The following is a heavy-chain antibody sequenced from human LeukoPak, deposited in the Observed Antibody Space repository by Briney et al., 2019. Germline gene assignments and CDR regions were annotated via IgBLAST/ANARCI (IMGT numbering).Heavy chain of an antibody. V-gene: IGHV3-53*01. Sequence: GGFLRLSCAASGFTVSDNYMSWVRQAPGKGLEWVSVMYSRGDTYYAKSVKGRFTFSRDISKNTLYLQMNGLRTEDTAMYYCARDAPQVPAAGVLASWGQGTLVIVSS. CDR2: MYSRGDT. D-gene: IGHD6-13*01. J-gene: IGHJ5*02. CDR3: ARDAPQVPAAGVLAS. CDR1: GFTVSDNY.